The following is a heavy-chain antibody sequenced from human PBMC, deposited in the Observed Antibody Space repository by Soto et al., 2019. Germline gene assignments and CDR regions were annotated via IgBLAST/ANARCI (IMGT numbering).Heavy chain of an antibody. CDR1: GYTFTGYY. CDR2: INPNSGGT. D-gene: IGHD2-15*01. Sequence: QVPLVQSGAEVKKPGASVKVSCKASGYTFTGYYMHWVRQAPGQGLEWMGWINPNSGGTNYAQKFQGWVTMTRDTSISTAYMELSRLRSDDTAVYYCARDSCSGGSCYGYWGQGTLVTVSS. CDR3: ARDSCSGGSCYGY. J-gene: IGHJ4*02. V-gene: IGHV1-2*04.